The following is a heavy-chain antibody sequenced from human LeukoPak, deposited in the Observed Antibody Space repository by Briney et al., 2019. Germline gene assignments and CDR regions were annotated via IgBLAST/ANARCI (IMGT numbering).Heavy chain of an antibody. CDR3: ARMRHGDYFDY. Sequence: SEALSLTCTVSGGSVSSGIYYWSWIRQPPGKALEWIGYISYSGTTNYNPSLKSRVTISVDTSKNQFSLKLTSVTAADTAVYYCARMRHGDYFDYWGQGTLVTVSS. V-gene: IGHV4-61*01. D-gene: IGHD4-17*01. CDR1: GGSVSSGIYY. J-gene: IGHJ4*02. CDR2: ISYSGTT.